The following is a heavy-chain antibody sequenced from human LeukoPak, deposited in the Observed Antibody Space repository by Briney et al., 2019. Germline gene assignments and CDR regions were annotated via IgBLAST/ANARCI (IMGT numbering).Heavy chain of an antibody. Sequence: PGGSLRLSCAASGFTFSSYEMNWVRQAPGKGLEWVSYISSSGSTIYYADSMKGRFTISRDNAKNSLYLQVNSLRAEDTAVYYCARDRDSGSPHDAFDIWGQGTMVTVSS. CDR3: ARDRDSGSPHDAFDI. J-gene: IGHJ3*02. V-gene: IGHV3-48*03. CDR2: ISSSGSTI. CDR1: GFTFSSYE. D-gene: IGHD1-26*01.